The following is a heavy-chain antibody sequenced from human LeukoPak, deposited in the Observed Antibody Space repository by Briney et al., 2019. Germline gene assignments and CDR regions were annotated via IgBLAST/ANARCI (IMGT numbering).Heavy chain of an antibody. CDR3: AKDSCSSPSCSFDP. CDR2: ISWDSGSI. V-gene: IGHV3-9*01. D-gene: IGHD2-2*01. J-gene: IGHJ5*02. CDR1: GFTFDDYA. Sequence: GRSLRLSCAASGFTFDDYAMHWVRQAPGRGLEWVSGISWDSGSIGYADSVKGRFTISRDNVKNSLYLQMNSLRVEDTALYFCAKDSCSSPSCSFDPWGQGTLVTVSS.